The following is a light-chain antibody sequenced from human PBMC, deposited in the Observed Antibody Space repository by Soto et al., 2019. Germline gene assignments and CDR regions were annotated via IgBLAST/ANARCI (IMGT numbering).Light chain of an antibody. Sequence: EIVLTQSPGTLSLSPGERATLSCRASQSVSSSYLAWYQQKPGQAPRLLIYGASSRATGIPDRFSGSGSGTDFPLTISRLEAEDLAVYFCQQYGSSRLTFGGGTKVEIK. CDR2: GAS. CDR1: QSVSSSY. J-gene: IGKJ4*01. CDR3: QQYGSSRLT. V-gene: IGKV3-20*01.